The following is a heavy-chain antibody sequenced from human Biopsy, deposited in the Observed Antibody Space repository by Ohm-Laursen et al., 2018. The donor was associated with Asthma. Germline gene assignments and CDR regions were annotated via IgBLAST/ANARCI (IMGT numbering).Heavy chain of an antibody. Sequence: GTLSLTCTVSGGSMSSSSYYWGWIRQPPGKGLEWMVSISYTGSAYHNPSLKSRVTISVDTSKNHFSLTRSSVTAADTAVYYCARHWDWGSFFDYWGQGTPVTVSS. V-gene: IGHV4-39*02. CDR1: GGSMSSSSYY. J-gene: IGHJ4*02. D-gene: IGHD7-27*01. CDR3: ARHWDWGSFFDY. CDR2: ISYTGSA.